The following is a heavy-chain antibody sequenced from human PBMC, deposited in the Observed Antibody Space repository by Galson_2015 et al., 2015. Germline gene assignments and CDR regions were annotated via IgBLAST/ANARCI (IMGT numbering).Heavy chain of an antibody. CDR1: GFTFSNAW. CDR2: IKSKTDGGTT. J-gene: IGHJ3*02. D-gene: IGHD3-22*01. Sequence: SLRLSCAASGFTFSNAWMSWVRQAPGKGLEWVDRIKSKTDGGTTDYSAPVKVRFTISRDDSRNTLYLQMSSLKTEDTAVYYCTTDIRPYDTTAFDIWGQGTMVTVSS. V-gene: IGHV3-15*01. CDR3: TTDIRPYDTTAFDI.